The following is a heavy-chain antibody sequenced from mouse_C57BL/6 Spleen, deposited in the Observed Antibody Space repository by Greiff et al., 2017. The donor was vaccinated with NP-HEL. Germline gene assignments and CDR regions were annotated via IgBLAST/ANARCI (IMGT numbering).Heavy chain of an antibody. CDR3: ARERVYDGYYVPFAY. CDR1: GFTFSDYY. CDR2: INYDGSST. V-gene: IGHV5-16*01. Sequence: EVKLVESEGGLVQPGSSMKLSCTASGFTFSDYYMAWVRQVPEKGLEWVANINYDGSSTYYLDSLKSRFIISRDNAKNILYLQMSSLKSEDTATYYCARERVYDGYYVPFAYWGQGTLVTVSA. J-gene: IGHJ3*01. D-gene: IGHD2-3*01.